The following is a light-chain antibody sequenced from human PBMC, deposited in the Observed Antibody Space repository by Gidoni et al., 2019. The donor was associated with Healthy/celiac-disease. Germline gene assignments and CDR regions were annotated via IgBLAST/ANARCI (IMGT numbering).Light chain of an antibody. J-gene: IGKJ4*01. CDR2: DAS. CDR1: QSGSSY. V-gene: IGKV3-11*01. Sequence: ELVLTQSPATLSLSPGERATLSRRDSQSGSSYIAWYQQKPGQAPRLLIYDASNRSTGIPARFSGSGSETGFTLTISSLEPEDFAVYYCQQRSNWPPLTFGGGTKVEIK. CDR3: QQRSNWPPLT.